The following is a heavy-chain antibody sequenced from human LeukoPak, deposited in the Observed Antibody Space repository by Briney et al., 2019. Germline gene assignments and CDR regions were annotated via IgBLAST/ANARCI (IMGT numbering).Heavy chain of an antibody. CDR3: AREGCSSTSCYVPVI. CDR2: ISYDGSNK. V-gene: IGHV3-30*03. CDR1: GFTFSSYG. D-gene: IGHD2-2*01. Sequence: GGSLRLSCAASGFTFSSYGMHWVPQAPGKGLGGGGVISYDGSNKYYADSVKGRFTISRDNSKNTLYLQMNSLRAEDTAVYYCAREGCSSTSCYVPVIWGQGTLVTVSS. J-gene: IGHJ4*02.